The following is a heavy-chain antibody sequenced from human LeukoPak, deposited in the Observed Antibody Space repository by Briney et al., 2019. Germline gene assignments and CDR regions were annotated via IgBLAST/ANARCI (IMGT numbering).Heavy chain of an antibody. CDR3: AELGITMIGGV. J-gene: IGHJ6*04. CDR1: AFTFNGYR. V-gene: IGHV3-48*03. D-gene: IGHD3-10*02. CDR2: ISSSGSTI. Sequence: GGYLTLYCAASAFTFNGYRLKRLAHAPGKGLERVSYISSSGSTIYYTDSVKGRFTISRDNAKTSLYLQMNSLRAEDTAVYYCAELGITMIGGVWGKGTTVTISS.